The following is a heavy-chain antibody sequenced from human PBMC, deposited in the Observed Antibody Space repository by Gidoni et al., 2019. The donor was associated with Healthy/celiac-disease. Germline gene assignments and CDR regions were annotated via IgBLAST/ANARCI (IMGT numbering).Heavy chain of an antibody. J-gene: IGHJ5*02. Sequence: QVQLQESGPGLVKPSETLSLTCTVPGGSISSYYWSWIRQPPGKGLEWIGYTYYSGSTNYNPSLKSRVTISVDTSKNQFSLKLSSVTAADTAVYYCARAPVIAPGRGWFDPWGQGTLVTVSS. CDR1: GGSISSYY. V-gene: IGHV4-59*01. D-gene: IGHD2-21*01. CDR3: ARAPVIAPGRGWFDP. CDR2: TYYSGST.